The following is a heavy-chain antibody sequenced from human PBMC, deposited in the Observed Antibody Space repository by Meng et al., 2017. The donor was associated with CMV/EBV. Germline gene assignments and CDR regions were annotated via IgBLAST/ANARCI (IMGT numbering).Heavy chain of an antibody. Sequence: GGSLRLSCAASGFTFSIYWMTWVRQAPGKGLEWVANIKVDGSDKYYVDSVKGQFTISRDNAKNSVYLQMNSLRAEDTAVYYCARDTLSTVTTVPHYGMDVWGQGTTVTVSS. V-gene: IGHV3-7*01. CDR1: GFTFSIYW. J-gene: IGHJ6*02. D-gene: IGHD4-11*01. CDR3: ARDTLSTVTTVPHYGMDV. CDR2: IKVDGSDK.